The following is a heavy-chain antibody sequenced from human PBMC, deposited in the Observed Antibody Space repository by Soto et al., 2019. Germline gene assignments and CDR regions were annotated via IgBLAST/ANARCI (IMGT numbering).Heavy chain of an antibody. CDR1: GGSISSGDYF. Sequence: SETLSLTCTVSGGSISSGDYFWSWIRQSPGKGLEWIGYISSIGSTYYNPSLKSRVSVSRDTSKNQFSLKLSSVTTTDTAVYYCARGLVIRPYYYHGMDVWGQGTTVTSP. CDR3: ARGLVIRPYYYHGMDV. V-gene: IGHV4-30-4*01. J-gene: IGHJ6*02. D-gene: IGHD3-9*01. CDR2: ISSIGST.